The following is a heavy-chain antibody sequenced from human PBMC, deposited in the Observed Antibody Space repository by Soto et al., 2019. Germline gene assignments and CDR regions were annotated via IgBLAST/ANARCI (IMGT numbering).Heavy chain of an antibody. CDR3: ARLGSGSYFRLVRYGMDV. CDR1: GGSFSGYY. CDR2: INHSGST. Sequence: SSETLSLTCAVYGGSFSGYYWSWIRQPPGKGLEWIGEINHSGSTNYNPSLKSRVTISVDTSKNQFSLKLSSATAADTAVYYCARLGSGSYFRLVRYGMDVWGQGTTVTVSS. D-gene: IGHD3-10*01. J-gene: IGHJ6*02. V-gene: IGHV4-34*01.